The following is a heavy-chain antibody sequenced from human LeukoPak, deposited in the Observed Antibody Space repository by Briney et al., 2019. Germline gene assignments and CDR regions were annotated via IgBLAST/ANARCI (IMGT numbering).Heavy chain of an antibody. J-gene: IGHJ4*02. CDR3: ARDRDSSSWFPHFDY. CDR2: IWYEGSNK. CDR1: GLTFSSYG. V-gene: IGHV3-33*01. Sequence: GGSLRLSCAASGLTFSSYGMHWVRQAPGKGLEWVAVIWYEGSNKYYADSVKGRFTISRDNSKNTLYLQMNSLRAEDTAVYYCARDRDSSSWFPHFDYWGQGTLVTISS. D-gene: IGHD6-13*01.